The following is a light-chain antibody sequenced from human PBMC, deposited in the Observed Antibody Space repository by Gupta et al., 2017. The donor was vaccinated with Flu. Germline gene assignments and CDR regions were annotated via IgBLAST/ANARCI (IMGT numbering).Light chain of an antibody. J-gene: IGKJ4*01. V-gene: IGKV2-30*01. CDR1: QSLVYSDGNTY. CDR3: LGT. CDR2: KVS. Sequence: DVVMTQFPLSLPVTLGQPASVSCRSSQSLVYSDGNTYLNWFQQRPGQSPRHLIYKVSNGDSGVPDRFSGSGSGTDLTLKIRRVEAEDVDIYCGLGTFGGGTKVEMK.